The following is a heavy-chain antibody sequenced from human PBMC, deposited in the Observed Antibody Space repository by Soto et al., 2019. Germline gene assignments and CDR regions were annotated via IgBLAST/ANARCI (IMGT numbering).Heavy chain of an antibody. CDR1: GGSFSGYY. CDR2: INHSGST. J-gene: IGHJ4*02. D-gene: IGHD3-22*01. CDR3: ARGERGLYYYDSSGSGRYFDY. V-gene: IGHV4-34*01. Sequence: PSETLSLTCAVYGGSFSGYYWSRIRQPPGKGLEWIGEINHSGSTNYNPSLKSRVTISVDTSKNQFSLKLSSVTAADTAVYYCARGERGLYYYDSSGSGRYFDYWGQGTLVTVSS.